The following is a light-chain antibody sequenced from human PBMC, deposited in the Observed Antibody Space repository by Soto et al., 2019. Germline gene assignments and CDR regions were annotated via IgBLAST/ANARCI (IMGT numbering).Light chain of an antibody. CDR1: QRISTW. V-gene: IGKV1-5*01. CDR2: DAS. CDR3: QQYNIYSWT. Sequence: DIPMTQSPSTLSASVGDRVTITCRASQRISTWLAWYQQTPGKAPKLLIYDASSLESGVSSRFSGSGSGTEFSLTISSLQPDDFATYYCQQYNIYSWTFGQGTKVEIK. J-gene: IGKJ1*01.